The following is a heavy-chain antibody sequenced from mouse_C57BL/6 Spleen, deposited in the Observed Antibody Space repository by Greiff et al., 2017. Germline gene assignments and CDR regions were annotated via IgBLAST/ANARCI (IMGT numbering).Heavy chain of an antibody. CDR3: ARENYYGSSHWYFDV. V-gene: IGHV5-17*01. CDR2: ISSGSSTN. J-gene: IGHJ1*03. CDR1: GFTFSDYG. Sequence: EVQRVESGGGLVKPGGSLKLSCAASGFTFSDYGMHWVRQAPEKGLEWVAYISSGSSTNYYADTVKGRFTISRDNAKNTLFLQMTSLRSEDTAMYYGARENYYGSSHWYFDVWGTGTTVTVSS. D-gene: IGHD1-1*01.